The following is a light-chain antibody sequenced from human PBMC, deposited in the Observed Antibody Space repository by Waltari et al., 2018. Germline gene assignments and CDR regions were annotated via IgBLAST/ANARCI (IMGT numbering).Light chain of an antibody. CDR2: DVD. J-gene: IGLJ1*01. CDR1: DSDVASCNF. V-gene: IGLV2-11*01. CDR3: CSYGGATYTDI. Sequence: QSPLTQPRSVSGSPGESVTLSCTGTDSDVASCNFVSWYQQHPGKPPKLLICDVDKRPSGVSDRFSGSKSGNTASLTISSLQTDDEADYYCCSYGGATYTDIFGSGTAVTVL.